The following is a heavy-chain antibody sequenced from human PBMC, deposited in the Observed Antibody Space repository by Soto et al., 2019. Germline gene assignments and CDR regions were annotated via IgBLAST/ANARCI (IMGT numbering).Heavy chain of an antibody. Sequence: QVQLVESGGGVVQPGRSLRLSCAASGFTFSSYGMHWVRQAPGKGLEWVAVISYDGSNKYYADSVKGRFTISRDNSKNTLYLQMNSLRAEDTAVYYCAKDETQITYYDYVWGSYRIDAFDIWGQGTMVTVSS. V-gene: IGHV3-30*18. J-gene: IGHJ3*02. CDR3: AKDETQITYYDYVWGSYRIDAFDI. CDR2: ISYDGSNK. D-gene: IGHD3-16*02. CDR1: GFTFSSYG.